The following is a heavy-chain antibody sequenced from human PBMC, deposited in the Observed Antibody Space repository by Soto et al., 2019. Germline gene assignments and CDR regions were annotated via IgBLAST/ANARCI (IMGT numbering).Heavy chain of an antibody. CDR2: ISGYNGNT. J-gene: IGHJ5*02. V-gene: IGHV1-18*01. CDR1: GYIFINYG. D-gene: IGHD2-2*01. Sequence: ASVKVSCKASGYIFINYGITWVRQAPGQGLEWMGWISGYNGNTKYADKLQGRVTMTTDTPTTTAYMELRSLRSDDTAVYYCARDEVPAANWLDRWGQGTLVTVSS. CDR3: ARDEVPAANWLDR.